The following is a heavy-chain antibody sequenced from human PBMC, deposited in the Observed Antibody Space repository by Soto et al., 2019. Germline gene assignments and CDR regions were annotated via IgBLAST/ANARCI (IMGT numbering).Heavy chain of an antibody. CDR2: ITSSGSYV. Sequence: EVQLVESGGGLVKPGGSLRLSCVTSGFTLSRNTMNWVRQAPGKGLEWVASITSSGSYVYYADSVKGRFSASRDNAKNSLSLQMDSLRPDDTAIYFCVKDEGIEAMDVWGQGTTVTVSS. V-gene: IGHV3-21*01. CDR1: GFTLSRNT. J-gene: IGHJ6*02. CDR3: VKDEGIEAMDV. D-gene: IGHD3-3*02.